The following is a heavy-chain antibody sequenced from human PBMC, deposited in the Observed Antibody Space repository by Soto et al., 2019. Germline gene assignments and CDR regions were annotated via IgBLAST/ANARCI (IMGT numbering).Heavy chain of an antibody. J-gene: IGHJ4*02. Sequence: QVQFVHSGAEEKKPWASVKVSCKASGYTFTNYAIHWVRQAPGQRLEWMGWINAGNGNTKYSQKFQGRVTITRDTSATTAYMNLRSLRSEDTAVYYCARDYAVGSYAYWGQGQLVTVSS. CDR2: INAGNGNT. D-gene: IGHD1-26*01. V-gene: IGHV1-3*05. CDR3: ARDYAVGSYAY. CDR1: GYTFTNYA.